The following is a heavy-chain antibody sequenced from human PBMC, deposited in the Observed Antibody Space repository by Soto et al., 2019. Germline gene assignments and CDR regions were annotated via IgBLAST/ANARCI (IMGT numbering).Heavy chain of an antibody. CDR3: ARQPTYYDFWSGPYNCFDP. CDR2: IYPGDSDT. CDR1: GFTFTSYW. V-gene: IGHV5-51*01. D-gene: IGHD3-3*01. J-gene: IGHJ5*02. Sequence: PGESLKISCKGSGFTFTSYWIAWVRQMPGKGLEWMGIIYPGDSDTRYSPSFQGQVTISADKSISTAYLQWSGLKAPDTAMYYCARQPTYYDFWSGPYNCFDPWGQGTLVTVSS.